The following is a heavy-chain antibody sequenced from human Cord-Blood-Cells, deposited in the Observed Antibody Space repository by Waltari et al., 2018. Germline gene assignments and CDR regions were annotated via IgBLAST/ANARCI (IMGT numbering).Heavy chain of an antibody. J-gene: IGHJ4*02. D-gene: IGHD6-13*01. Sequence: QVQLQESGQGLVKPSETLSLTCTVSGGSISSHYWSWIRQPPGKGLEWIGYIYYSGSTNYNPSHKSRVTISVDTSKNQFSLKLGSVTAADTAVYYCARIAAAGTLPFDYWGQGTLVTVSS. CDR1: GGSISSHY. V-gene: IGHV4-59*11. CDR2: IYYSGST. CDR3: ARIAAAGTLPFDY.